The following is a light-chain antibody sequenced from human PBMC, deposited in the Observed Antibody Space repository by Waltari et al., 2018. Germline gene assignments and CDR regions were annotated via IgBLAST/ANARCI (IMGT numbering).Light chain of an antibody. J-gene: IGLJ1*01. CDR1: TSDVGNYDL. V-gene: IGLV2-23*02. CDR2: EVN. CDR3: CSYAGLGTYV. Sequence: QSALTQPASVSGTPGQSITISCTGTTSDVGNYDLVSWYQQPPGKAPKLLSCEVNKRPSGVSSRFSGSKSGNTASLTISGLQAEDEADFYCCSYAGLGTYVFGSGTKVTVL.